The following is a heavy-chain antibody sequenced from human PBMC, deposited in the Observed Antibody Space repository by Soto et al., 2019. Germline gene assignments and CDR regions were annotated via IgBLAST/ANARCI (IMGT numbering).Heavy chain of an antibody. CDR3: ARDLWSYDYVVGGYYGMDV. Sequence: QVQLQESGPGLVKPSGTLSLTCAVSGGSISSSNWWSWVRQPPGKGLEWIGEIYHSGSTNYNPSLKSRVTISVDKSKNQFSLKLSSVTAADTAVYYCARDLWSYDYVVGGYYGMDVWRQGTTVTVSS. V-gene: IGHV4-4*02. D-gene: IGHD3-16*01. CDR2: IYHSGST. J-gene: IGHJ6*02. CDR1: GGSISSSNW.